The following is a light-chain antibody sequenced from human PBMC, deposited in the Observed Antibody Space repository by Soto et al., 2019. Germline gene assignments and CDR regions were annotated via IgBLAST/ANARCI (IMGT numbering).Light chain of an antibody. CDR3: YSYTSSSTYV. Sequence: QSVLTQPASVSGSPGQSITISCTGTGSDIGSYNFVSWYQHHPGKAPKLMIYEVSNRPSGVSDRFSGSKSDNTASLSISGLQAEGEADYYCYSYTSSSTYVFGTGTKVTVL. CDR2: EVS. CDR1: GSDIGSYNF. V-gene: IGLV2-14*01. J-gene: IGLJ1*01.